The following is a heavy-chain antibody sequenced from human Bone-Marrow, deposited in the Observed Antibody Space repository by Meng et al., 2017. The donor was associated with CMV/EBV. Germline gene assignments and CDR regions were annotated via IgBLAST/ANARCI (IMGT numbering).Heavy chain of an antibody. D-gene: IGHD2-21*01. V-gene: IGHV3-23*01. J-gene: IGHJ3*02. CDR2: ISGSGGST. CDR3: ARDTVRDCGGDCPSAFDI. CDR1: GFTFSSYA. Sequence: GGSLRLSCAASGFTFSSYAMSWVRQAPGKGLEWVSAISGSGGSTYYADSVKGRFTISRDNSKNTLYLQMNSLRAEDTAVYYCARDTVRDCGGDCPSAFDIWGPGKMVTFAS.